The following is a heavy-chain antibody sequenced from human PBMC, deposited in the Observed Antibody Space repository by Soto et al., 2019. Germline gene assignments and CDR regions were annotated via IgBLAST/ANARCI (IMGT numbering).Heavy chain of an antibody. Sequence: ASVKVSCKGFGYSFMKYGINWVRQAPGQGXEWVGWISPYSGYTHSAQKFHGRPTLTTDTAASTAYMELRILRSADTALYYCAREASVLIPAAQPSSFDSWGQGTLVTVSS. CDR3: AREASVLIPAAQPSSFDS. CDR2: ISPYSGYT. D-gene: IGHD2-2*01. V-gene: IGHV1-18*01. CDR1: GYSFMKYG. J-gene: IGHJ4*02.